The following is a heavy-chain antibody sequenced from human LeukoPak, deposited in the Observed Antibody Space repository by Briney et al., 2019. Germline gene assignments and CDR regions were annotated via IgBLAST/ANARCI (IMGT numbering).Heavy chain of an antibody. CDR1: GYTFTSYY. CDR2: INPSGGST. D-gene: IGHD2-2*01. Sequence: ASVKVSCKASGYTFTSYYMHWVRQAPGQGLEWMGIINPSGGSTSYAQKFQGRVTMTRDTSTSTVYMELSSLRSEDTAVYYCARGDIVVVPAAPTEYWFDPWGQGTLVTVSS. J-gene: IGHJ5*02. CDR3: ARGDIVVVPAAPTEYWFDP. V-gene: IGHV1-46*01.